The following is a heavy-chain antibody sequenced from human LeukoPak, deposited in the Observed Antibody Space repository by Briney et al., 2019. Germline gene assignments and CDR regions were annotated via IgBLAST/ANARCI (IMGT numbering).Heavy chain of an antibody. CDR1: GFTFSNYS. D-gene: IGHD3-10*01. J-gene: IGHJ4*02. V-gene: IGHV3-21*01. Sequence: GGSLRLSCAASGFTFSNYSMNWVRQAPGKGLEWVSSISSSSSYIYYADSVKGRFTISRDNAKNSLYLQMNSLRAEDTAVYYCAREGLWFGEFFDYWGQGTLVTVSS. CDR2: ISSSSSYI. CDR3: AREGLWFGEFFDY.